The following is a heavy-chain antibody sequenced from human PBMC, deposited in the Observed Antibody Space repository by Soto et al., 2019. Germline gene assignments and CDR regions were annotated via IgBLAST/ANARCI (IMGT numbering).Heavy chain of an antibody. CDR2: VTTYNGNT. J-gene: IGHJ5*02. CDR1: GYTFTSYG. Sequence: QVQLVQSGAEVKKPGASVKVSCKASGYTFTSYGISWVRQAPGQGLEWMGWVTTYNGNTNYAQKLQGRVTMTTDTSTSTAYMELRSLRSDDTAVYYCARVWFWHNWKVTPLRWFDPWGQGTLVTVSS. CDR3: ARVWFWHNWKVTPLRWFDP. V-gene: IGHV1-18*01. D-gene: IGHD1-1*01.